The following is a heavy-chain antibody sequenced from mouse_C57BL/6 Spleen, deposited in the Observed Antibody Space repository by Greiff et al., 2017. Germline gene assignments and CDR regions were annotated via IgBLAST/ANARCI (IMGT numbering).Heavy chain of an antibody. J-gene: IGHJ1*03. Sequence: QVQLQQPGAELVRPGSSVKLSCKASGYTFTSYWMHWVKQRPIQGLEWIGNIDPSDSETHYNQKFKDKATLTVDKSSSTAYMQLSSLTSEDSAVYYCARGNYYGSSYPGVWGTGTTVTVSS. V-gene: IGHV1-52*01. D-gene: IGHD1-1*01. CDR1: GYTFTSYW. CDR2: IDPSDSET. CDR3: ARGNYYGSSYPGV.